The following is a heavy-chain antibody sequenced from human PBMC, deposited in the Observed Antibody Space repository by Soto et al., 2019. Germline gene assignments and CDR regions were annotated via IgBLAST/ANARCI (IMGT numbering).Heavy chain of an antibody. V-gene: IGHV3-74*01. D-gene: IGHD2-2*02. CDR3: ARVYRSLSSDDY. CDR1: GFTFSTFW. CDR2: ISSDGSRT. J-gene: IGHJ4*02. Sequence: EVQLVESGGGLVQPGGSLRLSCAASGFTFSTFWMHWVRQAPGKGLVWVSRISSDGSRTSYADSVKGRFTISSDNAKNSLYLQMTSLRAEDTAIYYCARVYRSLSSDDYWGQGTLVSVSS.